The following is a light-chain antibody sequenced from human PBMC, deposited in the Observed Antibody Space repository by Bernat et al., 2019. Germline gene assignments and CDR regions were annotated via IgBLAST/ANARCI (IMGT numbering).Light chain of an antibody. CDR1: SSDVGTYNL. J-gene: IGLJ3*02. CDR2: EVS. Sequence: QSALTQPASVSGSPGQSITISCTGTSSDVGTYNLFSWYQQHPGKAPKLLIYEVSKWPPGISNRFSGSKSGNTASLTISGLQAEDEADYYCCSYSTSNAGLFGGGTKLTVL. CDR3: CSYSTSNAGL. V-gene: IGLV2-23*02.